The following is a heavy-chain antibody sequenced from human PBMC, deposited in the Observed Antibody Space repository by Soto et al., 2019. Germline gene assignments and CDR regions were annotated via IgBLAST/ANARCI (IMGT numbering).Heavy chain of an antibody. J-gene: IGHJ4*02. CDR3: ARMTYLDWHFIDQ. CDR1: GGAVSSGGYY. D-gene: IGHD3-9*01. Sequence: SETLSLTCTVSGGAVSSGGYYWSWMRHLPGKALEWIGHIHYTGGTSYNPSLKSRISISVQNSENQFSLKMTSLTAADTAVYYCARMTYLDWHFIDQWGLGTLVTVSS. V-gene: IGHV4-31*03. CDR2: IHYTGGT.